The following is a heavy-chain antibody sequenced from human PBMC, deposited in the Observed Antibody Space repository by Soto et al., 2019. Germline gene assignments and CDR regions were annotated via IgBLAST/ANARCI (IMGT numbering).Heavy chain of an antibody. CDR2: ISAYNGNT. CDR1: GYTFTSYG. Sequence: ASVKVSCKASGYTFTSYGISWVRQAPGQGLEWVGWISAYNGNTNYAQKLQGRVTMTTDTSTSTAYMELRSLRSDDTAVYYCERLYSRFMSDYWGQGSLVTVSS. V-gene: IGHV1-18*01. J-gene: IGHJ4*02. D-gene: IGHD4-4*01. CDR3: ERLYSRFMSDY.